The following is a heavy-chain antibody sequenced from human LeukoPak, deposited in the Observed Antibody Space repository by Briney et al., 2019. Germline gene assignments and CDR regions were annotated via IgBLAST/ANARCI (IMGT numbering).Heavy chain of an antibody. D-gene: IGHD2-2*02. CDR3: ARDLPAEYCSSTSCYNVPFRWYYYYGMDV. CDR2: IGAAGDS. V-gene: IGHV3-13*01. CDR1: GFTFSSYD. Sequence: PGGSLRLSCAASGFTFSSYDMHWVRQVTGKGLEWVSTIGAAGDSYYPGSVKGRFTISRENARNSLYLQLNSLRAGDTAVYYCARDLPAEYCSSTSCYNVPFRWYYYYGMDVWGQGTTVTVSS. J-gene: IGHJ6*02.